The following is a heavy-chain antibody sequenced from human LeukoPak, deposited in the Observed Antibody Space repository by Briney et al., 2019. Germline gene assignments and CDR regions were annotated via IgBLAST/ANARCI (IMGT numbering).Heavy chain of an antibody. Sequence: GASLKISXKGSGSCFTSYWIGWVRQMPGEGLEWMGIIYPGDSDTKYSPSFQGQVTISADKSSSTAYRQWSSLKASDTAMYYCTRIQAARVNNWSDRGGQGTLVTVSS. CDR3: TRIQAARVNNWSDR. CDR1: GSCFTSYW. J-gene: IGHJ5*01. V-gene: IGHV5-51*01. CDR2: IYPGDSDT. D-gene: IGHD2-15*01.